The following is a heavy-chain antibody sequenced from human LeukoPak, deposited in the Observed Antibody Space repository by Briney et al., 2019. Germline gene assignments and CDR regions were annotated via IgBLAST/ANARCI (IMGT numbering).Heavy chain of an antibody. CDR3: ARGWLWSPVYFDY. Sequence: SQTLSLTCAVSGGSISSDGYSWSWIRQPPGKGLEWIGYIYHSGSTYYNPSLKSRVTISVDRSKNQFSPKLSSVTAADTAVYYCARGWLWSPVYFDYWGQGTLVTVSS. D-gene: IGHD5-18*01. V-gene: IGHV4-30-2*01. CDR2: IYHSGST. CDR1: GGSISSDGYS. J-gene: IGHJ4*02.